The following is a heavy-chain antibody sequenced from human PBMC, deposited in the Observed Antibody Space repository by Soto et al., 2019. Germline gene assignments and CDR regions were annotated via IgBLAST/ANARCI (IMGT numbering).Heavy chain of an antibody. J-gene: IGHJ5*02. V-gene: IGHV4-59*01. CDR1: GGSISSYY. Sequence: SETLSLTCTVSGGSISSYYWSWIRQPPGKGLEWIGYIYYSGSTNYNPSLKSRVTISVDTSKNQFSLKLSSVTAADTAVYYWAREAGDIGRFDPWGQGTLVTVSS. CDR3: AREAGDIGRFDP. D-gene: IGHD7-27*01. CDR2: IYYSGST.